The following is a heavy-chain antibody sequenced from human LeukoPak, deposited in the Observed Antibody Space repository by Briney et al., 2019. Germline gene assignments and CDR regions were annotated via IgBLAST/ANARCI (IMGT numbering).Heavy chain of an antibody. D-gene: IGHD3-10*01. CDR1: GFTVSSNY. V-gene: IGHV3-23*01. J-gene: IGHJ4*02. CDR2: ISGSGGST. Sequence: GGSLRLSCAASGFTVSSNYMSWVRQAPGKGLEWVSAISGSGGSTYYADSVKGRFTISRDNSKNTLYLQMNSLRAADTAVYYCAKARLYTSGSYYIFDYWGQGTLVTVSS. CDR3: AKARLYTSGSYYIFDY.